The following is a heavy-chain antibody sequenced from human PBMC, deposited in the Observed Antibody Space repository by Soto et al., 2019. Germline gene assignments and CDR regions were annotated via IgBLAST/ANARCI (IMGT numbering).Heavy chain of an antibody. J-gene: IGHJ4*02. Sequence: ASVKVSCKASGYTFTGYYMHWVRQAPGQGLEWMGWINPNSGGTNYAQKFQGRATMTRDTSISTAYMELSRLRSDDTAVYYCARDLYYYDSSGYHYWGQGTLVTVSS. CDR1: GYTFTGYY. CDR2: INPNSGGT. V-gene: IGHV1-2*02. D-gene: IGHD3-22*01. CDR3: ARDLYYYDSSGYHY.